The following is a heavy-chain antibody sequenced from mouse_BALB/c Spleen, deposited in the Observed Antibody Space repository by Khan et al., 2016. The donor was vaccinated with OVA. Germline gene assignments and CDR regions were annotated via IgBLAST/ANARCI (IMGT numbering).Heavy chain of an antibody. J-gene: IGHJ2*01. CDR2: ISTYSGST. CDR3: ARPAYDGYYDY. D-gene: IGHD2-3*01. Sequence: QVLLQQSGPELVRPGVSVKISCKGSGYTFTDYAMYWVKQSHAKSLEWIGLISTYSGSTNYNQKFKGKVTMTVDKSSSAAYMELARLTSEDSAIYYCARPAYDGYYDYWGQGTALTVSS. CDR1: GYTFTDYA. V-gene: IGHV1S137*01.